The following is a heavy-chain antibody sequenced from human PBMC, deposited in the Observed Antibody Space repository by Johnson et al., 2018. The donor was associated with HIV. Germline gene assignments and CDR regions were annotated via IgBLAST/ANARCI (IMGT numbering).Heavy chain of an antibody. CDR3: AKDPIVLVVYAISAFDI. D-gene: IGHD2-8*02. V-gene: IGHV3-23*01. CDR2: ISGSGGST. J-gene: IGHJ3*02. Sequence: MSWVRQAPGQGLEWVSAISGSGGSTYYADSVKGRFTISRDNSKNTLYLQMNSLRAEDTAVYYCAKDPIVLVVYAISAFDIWGQGTMATVSS.